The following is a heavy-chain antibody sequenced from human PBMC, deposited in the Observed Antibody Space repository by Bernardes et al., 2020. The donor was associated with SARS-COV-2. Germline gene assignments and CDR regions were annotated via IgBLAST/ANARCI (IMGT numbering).Heavy chain of an antibody. CDR2: MSGSGVTT. D-gene: IGHD3-10*01. CDR3: ARDITSPDPTKLISAFEI. Sequence: GGSLRLSCAASGFTFSIYAMNWVRQAPTKGLEWVSVMSGSGVTTHYADSVRGRFTISRDNSKNTLYLQMSSLRAEDTAVYYCARDITSPDPTKLISAFEIWGQGTMVTVSS. J-gene: IGHJ3*02. V-gene: IGHV3-23*01. CDR1: GFTFSIYA.